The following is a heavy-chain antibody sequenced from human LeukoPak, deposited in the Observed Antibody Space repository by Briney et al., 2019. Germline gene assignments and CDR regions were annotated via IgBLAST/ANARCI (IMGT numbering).Heavy chain of an antibody. CDR3: ARARSIFGVVTPTLNWFDP. CDR2: IYYSGST. J-gene: IGHJ5*02. Sequence: SETLSLTCAVYGGSFSGYYWSWIRQPPGKGLEWIGSIYYSGSTYYNPSLKSRVTISVDTSKNQFSLKLSSVTAADTAVYYCARARSIFGVVTPTLNWFDPWGQGTLVTVSS. CDR1: GGSFSGYY. V-gene: IGHV4-34*01. D-gene: IGHD3-3*01.